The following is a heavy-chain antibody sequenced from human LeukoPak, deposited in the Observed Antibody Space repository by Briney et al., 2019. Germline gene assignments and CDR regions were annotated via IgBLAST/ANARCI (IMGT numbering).Heavy chain of an antibody. CDR2: MNPNSGNT. D-gene: IGHD3-10*01. CDR3: ARYGSEILTYYYYYGMDV. V-gene: IGHV1-8*01. Sequence: ASVKVSCKASGYTFTSYDINWVRQATGQGLEWMGWMNPNSGNTGYAQKFQGRVTMTRNTSISTAYMELSSLRSEDTAVYYCARYGSEILTYYYYYGMDVWGQGTTVTVSS. J-gene: IGHJ6*02. CDR1: GYTFTSYD.